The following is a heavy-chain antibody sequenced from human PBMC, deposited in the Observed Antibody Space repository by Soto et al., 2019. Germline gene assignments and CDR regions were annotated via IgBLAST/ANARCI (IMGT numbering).Heavy chain of an antibody. CDR1: GCTFSSYA. Sequence: GGSLRLSCAASGCTFSSYAMSWVRQAPGKGLEWVSAISGSGGSTYYADSVKGRFTISRDNSKNTLYLQMNSLRAEDTAVYYCAKAKVVWVGYYYGMDVWGQGTTVTVSS. J-gene: IGHJ6*02. D-gene: IGHD3-16*01. CDR2: ISGSGGST. V-gene: IGHV3-23*01. CDR3: AKAKVVWVGYYYGMDV.